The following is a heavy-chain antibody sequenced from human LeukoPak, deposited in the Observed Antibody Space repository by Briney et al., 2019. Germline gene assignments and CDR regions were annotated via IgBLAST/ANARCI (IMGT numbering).Heavy chain of an antibody. V-gene: IGHV3-30*02. CDR2: IRYDGSNK. Sequence: QPGGSLRLSCAASGFTFSSYGMHWVRQAPGKGLEWVAFIRYDGSNKYYADSVKGRFTISRDNSKNTLYLQMNSLRAEDTAVYYCANLVLHRKTSASFDIWGQGTMVTVSS. CDR3: ANLVLHRKTSASFDI. CDR1: GFTFSSYG. J-gene: IGHJ3*02. D-gene: IGHD2/OR15-2a*01.